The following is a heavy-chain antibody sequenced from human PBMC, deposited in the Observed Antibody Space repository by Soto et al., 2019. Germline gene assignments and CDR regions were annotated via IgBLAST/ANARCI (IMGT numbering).Heavy chain of an antibody. J-gene: IGHJ3*02. CDR3: ATWHLQEHAYDI. D-gene: IGHD1-1*01. CDR1: GFTFSAYA. V-gene: IGHV3-48*02. CDR2: ISSRSDTL. Sequence: HPGGSLRLSCEGSGFTFSAYAMNWVRQAPGKGLEWVSYISSRSDTLYYADSVKGRFTISRDNAKNSVYLQVNNLRDEDTAVYSCATWHLQEHAYDIWGQGTMVTVSS.